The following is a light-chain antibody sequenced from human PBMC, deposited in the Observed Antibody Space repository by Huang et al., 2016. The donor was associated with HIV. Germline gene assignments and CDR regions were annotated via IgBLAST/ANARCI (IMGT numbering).Light chain of an antibody. Sequence: EIVMTQSPATLSVSPGERATLSCRASQSVSSNLAWYQQKPGQAPRRLIYGASTRATVIPARFSGSGSETEFTLTISSLQSEDFAVYYCQQYNNWPPKITFSQGTRLEIK. CDR3: QQYNNWPPKIT. CDR1: QSVSSN. CDR2: GAS. V-gene: IGKV3-15*01. J-gene: IGKJ5*01.